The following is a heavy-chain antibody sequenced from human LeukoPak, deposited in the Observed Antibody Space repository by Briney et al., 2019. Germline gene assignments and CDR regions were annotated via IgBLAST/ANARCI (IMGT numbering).Heavy chain of an antibody. D-gene: IGHD3-16*01. V-gene: IGHV4-4*07. Sequence: PSETLSHTCTVSGGSISSYYWSWIRQPAGKGLEWIGRIYTSGSTNYNPSLKSRVTMSVDTSKNQFSLKLSSVTAADTAVYYCASGGSTNSFDYWGQGTLVTVSS. J-gene: IGHJ4*02. CDR1: GGSISSYY. CDR3: ASGGSTNSFDY. CDR2: IYTSGST.